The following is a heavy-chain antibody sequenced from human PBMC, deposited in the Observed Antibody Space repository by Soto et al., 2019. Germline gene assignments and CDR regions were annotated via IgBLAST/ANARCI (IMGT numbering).Heavy chain of an antibody. CDR1: GGSISSYY. J-gene: IGHJ5*02. CDR3: ARGGGGYCSSTSCYRPPNWFDP. Sequence: KPSETLSLTCTVSGGSISSYYWSWIRQPPGKGLEWIGYIYYSGSTNYNPSLKSRVTISVDTSKNQFSLKLSSVTAADTAVYYCARGGGGYCSSTSCYRPPNWFDPWGQGTLVTVSS. D-gene: IGHD2-2*02. CDR2: IYYSGST. V-gene: IGHV4-59*01.